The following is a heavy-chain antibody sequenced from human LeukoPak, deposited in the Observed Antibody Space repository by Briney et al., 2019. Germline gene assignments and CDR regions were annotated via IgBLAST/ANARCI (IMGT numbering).Heavy chain of an antibody. V-gene: IGHV4-39*01. J-gene: IGHJ4*02. D-gene: IGHD6-19*01. CDR2: IYYRGNT. CDR1: GGSISSSSYY. Sequence: SETLSLTCTVSGGSISSSSYYWGWIRQPPGKGLEWLANIYYRGNTYYNPSLKSRLTISVDTSRKQFSLRLTSVTAADTAIYYCARVAVTGLFIDYWGQGALVTVSS. CDR3: ARVAVTGLFIDY.